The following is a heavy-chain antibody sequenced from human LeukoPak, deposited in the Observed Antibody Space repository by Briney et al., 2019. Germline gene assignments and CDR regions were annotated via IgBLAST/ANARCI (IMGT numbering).Heavy chain of an antibody. J-gene: IGHJ4*02. CDR3: ARDRGGPDSGYDQENYFHY. Sequence: SVKVSCKASGGTFSSYDISWVRQAPGQGLEWMGRIIPILGIANYAQKFQGRVTITADKSTSTAYMELSSLRSEDTAVYYCARDRGGPDSGYDQENYFHYWGQGTLVTVSS. CDR1: GGTFSSYD. D-gene: IGHD5-12*01. CDR2: IIPILGIA. V-gene: IGHV1-69*04.